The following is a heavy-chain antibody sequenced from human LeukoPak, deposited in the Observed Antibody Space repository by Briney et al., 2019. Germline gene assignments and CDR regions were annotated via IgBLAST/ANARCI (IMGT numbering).Heavy chain of an antibody. D-gene: IGHD6-13*01. V-gene: IGHV3-74*01. J-gene: IGHJ4*02. CDR2: VDSDGTTT. Sequence: PGGSLRLSCVASGVTISGYWMHWVRQAPGGGLAWVSRVDSDGTTTRYADSVKGRFTISRDNAKNTVYLQMNSLRAEDTAVYYCARIITAAAADCWGQGTLVAVSS. CDR3: ARIITAAAADC. CDR1: GVTISGYW.